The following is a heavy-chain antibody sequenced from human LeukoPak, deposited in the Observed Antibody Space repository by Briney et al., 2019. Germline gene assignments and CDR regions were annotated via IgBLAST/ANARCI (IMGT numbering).Heavy chain of an antibody. CDR1: GYTFTGYY. Sequence: ASVKVSCKASGYTFTGYYMHWVRQAPGQGLEWMGWINPNSGGTNYAQKFQGRVTMTRDTSISTAYMELSRLRSDDTAVYYCAGVGAGYSSGWYLGYWGQGTLVTVSS. CDR2: INPNSGGT. CDR3: AGVGAGYSSGWYLGY. D-gene: IGHD6-19*01. J-gene: IGHJ4*02. V-gene: IGHV1-2*02.